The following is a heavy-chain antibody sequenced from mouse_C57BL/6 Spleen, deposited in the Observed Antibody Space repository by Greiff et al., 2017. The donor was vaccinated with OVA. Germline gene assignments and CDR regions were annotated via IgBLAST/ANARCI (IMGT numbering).Heavy chain of an antibody. CDR2: ISSGSSTI. J-gene: IGHJ2*01. CDR3: ARGDSNYVRLDY. V-gene: IGHV5-17*01. D-gene: IGHD2-5*01. Sequence: EVKLVESGGGLVKPGGSLKLSCAASGFTFSDYGMHWVRQAPEKGLEWVAYISSGSSTIYYADTVKGRFTIARDNAKNTLFLQMTSLRSEDTAMYYCARGDSNYVRLDYWGQGTTLTVSS. CDR1: GFTFSDYG.